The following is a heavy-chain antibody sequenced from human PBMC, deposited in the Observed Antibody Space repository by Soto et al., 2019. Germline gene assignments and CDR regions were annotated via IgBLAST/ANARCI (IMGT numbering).Heavy chain of an antibody. CDR3: ARVADSSGSEYFDY. CDR1: GGSISSGDYY. J-gene: IGHJ4*02. Sequence: QVQLQESGPGLVKPSQTLSLTCTVSGGSISSGDYYWSWIRQPPGKGLEWIGYIYYSGSTYYNPSLKSRVTISVDTSKNQFSLKLSSVTAADTAVYYCARVADSSGSEYFDYWGQGPWSPSPQ. V-gene: IGHV4-30-4*01. D-gene: IGHD3-22*01. CDR2: IYYSGST.